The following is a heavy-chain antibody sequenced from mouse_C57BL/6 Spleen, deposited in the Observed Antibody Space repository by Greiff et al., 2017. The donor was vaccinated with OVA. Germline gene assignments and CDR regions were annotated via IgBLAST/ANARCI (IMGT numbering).Heavy chain of an antibody. D-gene: IGHD1-1*01. CDR1: GYTFTSYW. V-gene: IGHV1-52*01. CDR2: IDPSDSET. Sequence: QVQLQQPGAELVRPGSSVKLSCKASGYTFTSYWMHWVKQRPIQGLEWIGNIDPSDSETHYNQKFKDKATLTVDKSSSTAYMQLSSLTSEDSAVYYCARSGYGSSYFAYWGQGTLVTVSA. J-gene: IGHJ3*01. CDR3: ARSGYGSSYFAY.